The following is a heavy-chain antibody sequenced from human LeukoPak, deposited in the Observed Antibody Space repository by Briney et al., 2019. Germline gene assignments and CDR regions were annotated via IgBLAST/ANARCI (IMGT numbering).Heavy chain of an antibody. CDR3: AREGKAYCGGDCYSDY. Sequence: GGSLRLSRAASGFTFSDYYMSWIRQAPGKGLEWVSYISSSGSTIYYADSVKGRFTISRDNAKNSLYLQMNSLRAEDTAVYYCAREGKAYCGGDCYSDYWGQGTLVTVSS. CDR1: GFTFSDYY. V-gene: IGHV3-11*01. J-gene: IGHJ4*02. D-gene: IGHD2-21*02. CDR2: ISSSGSTI.